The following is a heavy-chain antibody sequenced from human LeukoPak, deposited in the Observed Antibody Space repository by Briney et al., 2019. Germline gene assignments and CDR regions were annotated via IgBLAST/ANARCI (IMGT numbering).Heavy chain of an antibody. D-gene: IGHD3-10*01. CDR1: GASITSYY. CDR3: ARHEAHYYGSGSYYYYYYMDV. V-gene: IGHV4-59*08. CDR2: IYHTGNI. J-gene: IGHJ6*03. Sequence: KPSETLSLTCAVSGASITSYYWTWIRQPPGKGLEWIGYIYHTGNIKYNPSLNSRVTISIDTSKNQFSLKLSSVTAADTAVYYCARHEAHYYGSGSYYYYYYMDVWGKGTTVTISS.